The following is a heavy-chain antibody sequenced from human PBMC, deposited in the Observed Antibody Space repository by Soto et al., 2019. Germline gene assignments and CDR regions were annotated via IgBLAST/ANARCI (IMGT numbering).Heavy chain of an antibody. Sequence: PGGSLRLSCAASGFIFSDYEINWVRQAPGKGLEWVSYISGSGLTIYYADSVKGQFTISRDNAKNSLYLQMNSLGVEDTAVYYCARGPYRNTYNWFDSWGQGTLVTVSS. CDR3: ARGPYRNTYNWFDS. V-gene: IGHV3-48*03. J-gene: IGHJ5*02. CDR1: GFIFSDYE. D-gene: IGHD5-12*01. CDR2: ISGSGLTI.